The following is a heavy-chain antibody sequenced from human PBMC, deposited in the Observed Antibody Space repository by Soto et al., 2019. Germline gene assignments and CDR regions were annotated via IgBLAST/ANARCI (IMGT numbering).Heavy chain of an antibody. Sequence: QITLKESGPPLVNPTQTLTLTCTFSGFSLSTSGVGVGWIRQPPGKALEWLALIYWNDDKRYSPSLKSRLTIPKDTSKNQVVLTMTNMDPVDTATYYCAHSIVATITSSDNWFDPWGQGTLVTVSS. D-gene: IGHD5-12*01. J-gene: IGHJ5*02. CDR2: IYWNDDK. CDR1: GFSLSTSGVG. CDR3: AHSIVATITSSDNWFDP. V-gene: IGHV2-5*01.